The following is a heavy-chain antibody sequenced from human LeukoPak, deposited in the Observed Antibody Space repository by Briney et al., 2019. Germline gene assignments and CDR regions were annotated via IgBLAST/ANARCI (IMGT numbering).Heavy chain of an antibody. CDR2: MYYSGST. Sequence: SETLSLTCTVSGGSISSSSYYWGWIRQPPGKGLEYIGSMYYSGSTYYNPSLKSRVTISVDTSKNQFSLKLSSVTAADTAVYYCARQFASIVATRYYFDYWGQGTLVTVSS. J-gene: IGHJ4*02. D-gene: IGHD5-12*01. CDR3: ARQFASIVATRYYFDY. V-gene: IGHV4-39*01. CDR1: GGSISSSSYY.